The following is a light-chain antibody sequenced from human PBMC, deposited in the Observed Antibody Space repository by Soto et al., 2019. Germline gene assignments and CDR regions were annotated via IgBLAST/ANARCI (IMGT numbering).Light chain of an antibody. J-gene: IGKJ1*01. CDR1: QSVSSNY. CDR3: QQYGISPWT. V-gene: IGKV3-20*01. CDR2: GAS. Sequence: EIVLTQSPGTLSLSPRERATLSCRASQSVSSNYLAWYQQKPGQAPRPLIYGASSRATGIPDRFSGSGAGTDSTLTISRLESEDFAVYYCQQYGISPWTFGQGTKVEIK.